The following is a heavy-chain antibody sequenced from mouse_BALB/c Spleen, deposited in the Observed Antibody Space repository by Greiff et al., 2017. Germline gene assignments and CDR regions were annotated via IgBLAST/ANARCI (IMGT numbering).Heavy chain of an antibody. CDR2: ISSGGSYT. J-gene: IGHJ4*01. CDR1: GFTFSSYG. D-gene: IGHD2-4*01. Sequence: EVHLVESGGDLVKPGGSLKLSCAASGFTFSSYGMSWVRQTPDKRLEWVATISSGGSYTYYPDSVKGRFTISRDNAKNTLYLQMSSLKSEDTAMYYCARSNYDYDESPYYAMDYWGQGTSVTVSS. CDR3: ARSNYDYDESPYYAMDY. V-gene: IGHV5-6*01.